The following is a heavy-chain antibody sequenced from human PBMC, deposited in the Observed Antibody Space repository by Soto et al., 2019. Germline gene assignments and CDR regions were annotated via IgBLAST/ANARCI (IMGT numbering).Heavy chain of an antibody. CDR1: AASFSKYY. CDR2: IYFNGNT. Sequence: XETLSLTFTVSAASFSKYYWSGMRQPPGKGLEWIGYIYFNGNTNYNPSLKRRVTISVDTSKKQISLNLTSVTDADTAVYFCASVTFGGVVLAHWGQGTLVTVSS. D-gene: IGHD3-16*01. V-gene: IGHV4-59*13. J-gene: IGHJ4*02. CDR3: ASVTFGGVVLAH.